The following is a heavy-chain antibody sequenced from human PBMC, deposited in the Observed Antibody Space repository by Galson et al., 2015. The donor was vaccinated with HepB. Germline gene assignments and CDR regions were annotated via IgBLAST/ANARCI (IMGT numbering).Heavy chain of an antibody. CDR2: ISGSGGST. J-gene: IGHJ5*02. D-gene: IGHD3-10*01. Sequence: SLRLSCAASGFTFSSYAMSWVRQAPGKGLEWVSAISGSGGSTYYADSVKGRFTISRDNSKNTLYLQMNSLRAEDTAVYYCAKGVEKMVRGVPNWFDPWGQGTLVTVSS. CDR3: AKGVEKMVRGVPNWFDP. V-gene: IGHV3-23*01. CDR1: GFTFSSYA.